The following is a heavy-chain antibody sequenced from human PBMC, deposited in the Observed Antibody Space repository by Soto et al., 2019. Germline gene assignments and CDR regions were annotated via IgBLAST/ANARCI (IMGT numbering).Heavy chain of an antibody. J-gene: IGHJ3*02. CDR3: ARVNSDFLSGYPDPFDI. CDR1: GLTFSAYY. Sequence: GGSLGLSCAASGLTFSAYYMSWIRQAPGKGLLCLLYIISSGSTINYAYSVKGRFTISRDNVKNSLYLQMDNLRAEDTAVYYCARVNSDFLSGYPDPFDIWGQGTMSTVSS. V-gene: IGHV3-11*01. D-gene: IGHD3-3*01. CDR2: IISSGSTI.